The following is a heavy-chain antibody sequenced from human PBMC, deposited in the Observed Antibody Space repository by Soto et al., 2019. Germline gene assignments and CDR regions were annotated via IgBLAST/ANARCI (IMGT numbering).Heavy chain of an antibody. CDR1: GYTFTSYG. D-gene: IGHD2-2*01. Sequence: ASVKVSCEASGYTFTSYGISWVRQAPGQGLEWMGWISAYNGNTNYAQKLQGRVTMTTDTSTSTAYMELRSLRSDDTAVYYCASIGTDIVVVPAAMLEAFDIWGQGTMVTVSS. J-gene: IGHJ3*02. CDR3: ASIGTDIVVVPAAMLEAFDI. V-gene: IGHV1-18*01. CDR2: ISAYNGNT.